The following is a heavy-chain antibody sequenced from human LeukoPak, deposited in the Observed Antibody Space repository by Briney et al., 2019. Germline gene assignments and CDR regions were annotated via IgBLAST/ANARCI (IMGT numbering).Heavy chain of an antibody. CDR1: GYSFTSYW. D-gene: IGHD3-22*01. CDR2: IYPGDSDN. V-gene: IGHV5-51*01. Sequence: GESLKISCQGSGYSFTSYWIGWVRQMPGKGLEGMGVIYPGDSDNRYSPSFQGQVTISADKSTSTAYLQWSSLKASDTGMYYCARGDLKYYYDSSGYYRDYWGQGTLVTVSS. CDR3: ARGDLKYYYDSSGYYRDY. J-gene: IGHJ4*02.